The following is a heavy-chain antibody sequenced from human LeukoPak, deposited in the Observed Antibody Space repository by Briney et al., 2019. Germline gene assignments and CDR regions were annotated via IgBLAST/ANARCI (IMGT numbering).Heavy chain of an antibody. J-gene: IGHJ4*02. CDR1: GGSISSYY. Sequence: SETLSLTCTVSGGSISSYYWSWIRQPPGKGLEWIGYIYYSGSTNYNPSLKSRVTISVDTSKNQFSLKLSSVTAADTAVYYCAGTRGYSGYAETYYFDYWGQGTLVTVSS. CDR2: IYYSGST. CDR3: AGTRGYSGYAETYYFDY. V-gene: IGHV4-59*01. D-gene: IGHD5-12*01.